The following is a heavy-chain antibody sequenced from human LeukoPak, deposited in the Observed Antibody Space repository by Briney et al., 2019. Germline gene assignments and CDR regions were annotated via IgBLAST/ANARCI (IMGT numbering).Heavy chain of an antibody. CDR1: GYSISSGYY. V-gene: IGHV4-38-2*02. D-gene: IGHD3-3*01. J-gene: IGHJ4*02. Sequence: SEALSLTCTVSGYSISSGYYWGWIRQPPGKGLEWIGSIYHSGSTYYNPSLKSRVTISVDTSKNQFSLKLSSVTAADTAVYYCARGEVCGVAENVDWGQGTLVTVSS. CDR3: ARGEVCGVAENVD. CDR2: IYHSGST.